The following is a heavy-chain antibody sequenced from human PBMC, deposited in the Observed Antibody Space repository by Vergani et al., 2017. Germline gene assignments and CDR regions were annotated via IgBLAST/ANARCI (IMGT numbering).Heavy chain of an antibody. CDR2: ISAYNGNT. CDR3: ARGLYSSSSGLGYFDL. Sequence: QVQLVQSGAEVKKPGASVKVSCKASGYTFTSYGISWVRQAPGQGLEWMGWISAYNGNTNYAQKLQGRVTITADKSTSTAYMELSSLRSEDTAVYYCARGLYSSSSGLGYFDLWGRGTLVTVSS. CDR1: GYTFTSYG. J-gene: IGHJ2*01. V-gene: IGHV1-18*01. D-gene: IGHD6-6*01.